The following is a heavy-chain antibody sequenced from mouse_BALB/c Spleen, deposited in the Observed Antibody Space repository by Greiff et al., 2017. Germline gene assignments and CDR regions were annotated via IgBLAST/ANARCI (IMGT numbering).Heavy chain of an antibody. J-gene: IGHJ4*01. CDR2: ISSGSSTI. Sequence: DVHLVESGGGLVQPGGSRKLSCAASGFTFSSFGMHWVRQAPEKGLEWVAYISSGSSTIYYADTVKGRFTISRDNPKNTLFLQMTSLRSEDTAMYYCARYYGSGGYYAMDYWGQGTSVTVSS. V-gene: IGHV5-17*02. D-gene: IGHD1-1*01. CDR1: GFTFSSFG. CDR3: ARYYGSGGYYAMDY.